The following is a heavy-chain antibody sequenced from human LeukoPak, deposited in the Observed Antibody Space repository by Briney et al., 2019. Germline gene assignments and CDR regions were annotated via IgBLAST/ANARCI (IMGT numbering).Heavy chain of an antibody. CDR3: ARGGYSGSYYRFS. J-gene: IGHJ4*02. CDR2: TSKDGSDT. D-gene: IGHD6-25*01. V-gene: IGHV3-74*01. CDR1: GFTFSDYW. Sequence: PGGSLRLSCAASGFTFSDYWMHWVRQGPGKGPEWLSRTSKDGSDTFYADAAKGRFTASRDNAKNTVYLQVTNVSPDDTAVYYCARGGYSGSYYRFSWGQGTVVTVAS.